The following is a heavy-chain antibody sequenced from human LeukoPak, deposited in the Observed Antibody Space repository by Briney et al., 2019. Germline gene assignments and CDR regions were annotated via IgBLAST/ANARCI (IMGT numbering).Heavy chain of an antibody. V-gene: IGHV4-30-4*08. D-gene: IGHD1-7*01. Sequence: SETLSLTCTVSGGSISSGDYYWSWIRQPPGKGLEWIGYIYYSGSAYYNPSLKSRVTISLDTSKNQFSLRLTSVTAADTAVYYCARDLGGTTGKFDYWGQGTLVTVSS. J-gene: IGHJ4*02. CDR1: GGSISSGDYY. CDR3: ARDLGGTTGKFDY. CDR2: IYYSGSA.